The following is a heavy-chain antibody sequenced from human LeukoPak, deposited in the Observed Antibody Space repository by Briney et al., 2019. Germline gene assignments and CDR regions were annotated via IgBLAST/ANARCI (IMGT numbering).Heavy chain of an antibody. D-gene: IGHD3-9*01. CDR3: ARDVDFAFDY. J-gene: IGHJ4*02. V-gene: IGHV1-18*01. CDR1: GYSFTRKG. Sequence: ASVKVSCKPSGYSFTRKGISWVRQAPGQGLEWMAWISANSGDTKFAQNFQDRVTLTTDTSTSTAYMELRGLRSDDTAVYYCARDVDFAFDYWGQGTLVTVSS. CDR2: ISANSGDT.